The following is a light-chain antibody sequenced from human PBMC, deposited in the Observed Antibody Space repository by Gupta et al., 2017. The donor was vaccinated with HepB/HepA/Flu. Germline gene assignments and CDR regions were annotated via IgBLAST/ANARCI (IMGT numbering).Light chain of an antibody. V-gene: IGKV1-5*03. CDR3: QHFHSYPWT. CDR1: DSISRW. J-gene: IGKJ1*01. CDR2: QAS. Sequence: DIQMTQFPSTLSASIGDRVTITCRASDSISRWLAWYQQKPGRAPKLLINQASTLQSGVSSRFSGSGSGTEFTLTISSLQPDDFATYYCQHFHSYPWTFGQGTKVELK.